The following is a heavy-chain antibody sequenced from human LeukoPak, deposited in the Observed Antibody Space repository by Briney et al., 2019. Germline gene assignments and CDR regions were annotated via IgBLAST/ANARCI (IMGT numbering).Heavy chain of an antibody. V-gene: IGHV3-74*01. CDR3: ARVPSEIGGYYPEYFRH. CDR2: IKSDGST. CDR1: GFTFSSYW. Sequence: PGGSLRLSCAASGFTFSSYWMHWVRQAPGKGLVWVSRIKSDGSTRYADSVKGRFTISRDNAKNTVSLQMNSLRAEDTGVYYCARVPSEIGGYYPEYFRHWGQGTLVTVSP. J-gene: IGHJ1*01. D-gene: IGHD3-22*01.